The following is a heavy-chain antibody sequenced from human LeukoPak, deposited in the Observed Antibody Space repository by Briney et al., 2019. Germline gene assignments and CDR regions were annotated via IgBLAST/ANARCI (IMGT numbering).Heavy chain of an antibody. CDR2: IRSSGDII. CDR1: GFTFSKFS. Sequence: GGSLRLPCVASGFTFSKFSMNWVRQAPGKGLEWVSYIRSSGDIIHYADSVKGRFTISRDIAKSSLYLQMNSLRDEDTAVYYCVRDPDALDYWGKGTLVTVSS. V-gene: IGHV3-48*02. J-gene: IGHJ4*02. D-gene: IGHD2-2*01. CDR3: VRDPDALDY.